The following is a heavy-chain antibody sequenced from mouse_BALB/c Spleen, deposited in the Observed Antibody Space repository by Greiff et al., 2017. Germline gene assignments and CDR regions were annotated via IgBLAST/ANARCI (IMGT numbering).Heavy chain of an antibody. CDR3: ARDIYYEAPYAMDY. D-gene: IGHD2-4*01. CDR2: IRNKANGYTT. Sequence: EVQGVESGGGLVQPGGSLRLSCATSGFTFTDYYMSWVRQPPGKALEWLGFIRNKANGYTTEYSVSVKGRFTISRDNSQSILYLQMNTLRAEDSATYYCARDIYYEAPYAMDYWGQGTSVTVSS. J-gene: IGHJ4*01. V-gene: IGHV7-3*02. CDR1: GFTFTDYY.